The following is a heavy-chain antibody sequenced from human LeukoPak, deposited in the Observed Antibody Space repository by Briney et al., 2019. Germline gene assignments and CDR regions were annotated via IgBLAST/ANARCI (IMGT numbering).Heavy chain of an antibody. CDR3: ARGDSSGSYWEFPFDY. J-gene: IGHJ4*02. V-gene: IGHV3-33*01. CDR2: IWYDGSNK. CDR1: GFTFSSYG. D-gene: IGHD3-22*01. Sequence: GGSLRLSCAASGFTFSSYGMHWVRQAPGKGLEWVAVIWYDGSNKYYADSVKGRFTISRDNSKNTLYLQMNSLRAEDTAVYYCARGDSSGSYWEFPFDYWGQGTLVTVSS.